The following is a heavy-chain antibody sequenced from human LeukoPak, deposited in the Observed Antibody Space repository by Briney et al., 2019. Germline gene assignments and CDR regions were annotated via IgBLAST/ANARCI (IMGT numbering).Heavy chain of an antibody. CDR1: GYSFTSNR. Sequence: GESLKISCKGSGYSFTSNRIGWVRQMPGKGLEWIGLIYPDDFDNTYSQSFQGQVSMSADKSISTAYLQWSSLKGSDTAMYYCARRGTYGDYSYYYMDVWGKGNTVTVSS. D-gene: IGHD1-26*01. CDR2: IYPDDFDN. CDR3: ARRGTYGDYSYYYMDV. V-gene: IGHV5-51*01. J-gene: IGHJ6*03.